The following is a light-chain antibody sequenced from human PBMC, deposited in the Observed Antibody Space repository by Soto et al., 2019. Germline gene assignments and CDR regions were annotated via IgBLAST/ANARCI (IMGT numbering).Light chain of an antibody. CDR1: QSVRRN. V-gene: IGKV3-15*01. CDR2: DAS. Sequence: EIVMTQPPATLSVSPGEGATLSCRASQSVRRNLAWYQQKPGQAPRLLIYDASTRATGVPARFSGGGSGTEFTLTISSLQSEDFAVYYCQQGNNWPLTFGGGTKVDIK. J-gene: IGKJ4*01. CDR3: QQGNNWPLT.